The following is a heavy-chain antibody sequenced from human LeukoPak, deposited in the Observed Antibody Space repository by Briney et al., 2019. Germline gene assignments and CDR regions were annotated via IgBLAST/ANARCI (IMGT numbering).Heavy chain of an antibody. Sequence: PSETLSLTCAVYGGSFSGYYWSWIRQPPGKGLEWIGEINHSGSTNYNPSLKSRVTISVDTSKNQFSLKLSSVTAADTAVYYCAAPYCSGGSCRYYFDYWGQGTLVTVSS. CDR3: AAPYCSGGSCRYYFDY. J-gene: IGHJ4*02. CDR1: GGSFSGYY. V-gene: IGHV4-34*01. D-gene: IGHD2-15*01. CDR2: INHSGST.